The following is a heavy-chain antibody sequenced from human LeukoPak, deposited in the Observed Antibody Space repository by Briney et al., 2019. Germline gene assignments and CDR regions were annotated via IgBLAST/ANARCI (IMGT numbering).Heavy chain of an antibody. CDR1: GGSFSGYY. Sequence: PSETLSLTCAVYGGSFSGYYWSWIRQPPGKGLEWIGEINHSGGTNYNPSLKSRVTISVDTSKNQFSLKLSSVTAADTAVYYCARKRVEQLLFRTLGSPFDPWGQGTLVTVSS. V-gene: IGHV4-34*01. CDR3: ARKRVEQLLFRTLGSPFDP. D-gene: IGHD3-10*01. CDR2: INHSGGT. J-gene: IGHJ5*02.